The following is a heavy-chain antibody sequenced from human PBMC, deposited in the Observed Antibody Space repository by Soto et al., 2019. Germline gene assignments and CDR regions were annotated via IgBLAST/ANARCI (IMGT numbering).Heavy chain of an antibody. CDR3: ARDKEPSYDFWSGYYIPPYFFDY. CDR1: GYTFTSYG. V-gene: IGHV1-18*01. Sequence: ASVKVSCKASGYTFTSYGISWVRQAPGQGLEWMGWISAYNGNTNYAQKLQGRVTMTTDTSTSTAYMELRSLRSDDTAVYYCARDKEPSYDFWSGYYIPPYFFDYWGQGTLVTVSS. CDR2: ISAYNGNT. D-gene: IGHD3-3*01. J-gene: IGHJ4*02.